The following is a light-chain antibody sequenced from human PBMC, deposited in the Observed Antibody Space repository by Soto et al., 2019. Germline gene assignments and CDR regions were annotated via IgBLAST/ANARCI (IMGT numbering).Light chain of an antibody. CDR1: QGISQY. V-gene: IGKV1-27*01. Sequence: DIQMTQSPSSLSASVGDRVTITCRASQGISQYLAWYQQRPGKVPKLLIYAASTSQSGVPSRFSGSGSGTDFTLTISSLQPEDVATYYCQKYNSAPLTFGGGTRVEI. CDR2: AAS. J-gene: IGKJ4*01. CDR3: QKYNSAPLT.